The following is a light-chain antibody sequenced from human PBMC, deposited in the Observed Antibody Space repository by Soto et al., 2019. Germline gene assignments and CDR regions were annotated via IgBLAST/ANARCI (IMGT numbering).Light chain of an antibody. CDR1: SSNVGSYKL. CDR3: CSSGGSPTYV. J-gene: IGLJ1*01. CDR2: EVN. V-gene: IGLV2-23*02. Sequence: QSVLAQPASVSGSPGQSITVSCTGTSSNVGSYKLVSWYQQHPGKAPKLMSFEVNKRHSGVSNRFSGSKSGNTASLTISGLKVEDAADYYCCSSGGSPTYVFGTGTKVTVL.